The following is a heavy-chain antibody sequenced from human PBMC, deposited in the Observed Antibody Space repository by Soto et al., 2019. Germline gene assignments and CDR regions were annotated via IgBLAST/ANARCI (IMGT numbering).Heavy chain of an antibody. CDR1: GFTFSSYA. CDR3: AKCERLAVAGARFDY. Sequence: EVQLLESGGGLVQPGGSLRLSCAASGFTFSSYAMSWVRQAPGKGLEWVSAISGSGGSTYYADSVKGRFTISRDNSKNPLYLQMNSLRAEDTAVYYCAKCERLAVAGARFDYWGQGTLVTVSS. CDR2: ISGSGGST. D-gene: IGHD6-19*01. J-gene: IGHJ4*02. V-gene: IGHV3-23*01.